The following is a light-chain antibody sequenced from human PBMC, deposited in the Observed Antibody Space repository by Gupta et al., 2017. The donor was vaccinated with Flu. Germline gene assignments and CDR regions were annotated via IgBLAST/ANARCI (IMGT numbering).Light chain of an antibody. J-gene: IGLJ3*02. V-gene: IGLV3-1*01. CDR3: QTWDGRDAV. CDR1: RLGDAK. CDR2: KDN. Sequence: SYELTQPPSVSVSPGQTASLSCSGDRLGDAKVGWFQQRQGQSPLMIIDKDNKRPSGIPERFAGSVSGNTATLTISGTQSVDEADYCCQTWDGRDAVFGAGTKLTVL.